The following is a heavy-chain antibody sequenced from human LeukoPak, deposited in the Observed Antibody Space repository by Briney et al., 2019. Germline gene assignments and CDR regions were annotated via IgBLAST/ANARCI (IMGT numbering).Heavy chain of an antibody. CDR3: TSGGYCTSTSCYGVY. J-gene: IGHJ4*02. D-gene: IGHD2-2*01. CDR1: GFTFSGSA. CDR2: IRSKANSYAT. V-gene: IGHV3-73*01. Sequence: GGTLRLSCAVSGFTFSGSAMHWVRQASGKGLEWVGRIRSKANSYATAYAASVKGRFTISRDDSKNTAYLQMNSLKTEDTGVYYCTSGGYCTSTSCYGVYWGQGTLVTVSS.